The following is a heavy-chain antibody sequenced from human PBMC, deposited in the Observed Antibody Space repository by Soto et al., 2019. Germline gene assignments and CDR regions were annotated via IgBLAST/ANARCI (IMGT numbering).Heavy chain of an antibody. J-gene: IGHJ4*02. D-gene: IGHD2-15*01. V-gene: IGHV1-18*01. CDR1: GYTFSSFG. CDR3: ARTCRSGGSCYHEY. CDR2: VSVYNDDT. Sequence: QVQLVQSGAEVKKPGASVKVSCKASGYTFSSFGINWVRQAPGQGLEWVGWVSVYNDDTKCAQNFQGRVSLTTDTSTSTTYMEVGSLRSDDTAVYYCARTCRSGGSCYHEYWGEGTLVTVSS.